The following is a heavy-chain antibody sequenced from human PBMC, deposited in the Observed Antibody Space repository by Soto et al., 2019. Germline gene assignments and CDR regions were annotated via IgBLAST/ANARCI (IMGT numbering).Heavy chain of an antibody. V-gene: IGHV3-64*01. CDR1: GFTFSSYA. CDR2: ISSNGGST. Sequence: GGSLRLSCAASGFTFSSYAMHWVRQAPGKGLEYVSAISSNGGSTYYANSVKGRFTISRDNSKNTLYLQMGSLRAEDMAVYYCARDGSKKISWFGELLRGSEDYYYYYMDVWGKGTTVTVSS. J-gene: IGHJ6*03. D-gene: IGHD3-10*01. CDR3: ARDGSKKISWFGELLRGSEDYYYYYMDV.